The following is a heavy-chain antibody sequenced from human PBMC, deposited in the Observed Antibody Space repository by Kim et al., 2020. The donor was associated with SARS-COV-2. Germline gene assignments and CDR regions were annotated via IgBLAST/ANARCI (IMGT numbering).Heavy chain of an antibody. Sequence: TYYADSGKGRFTISRDNSRNRVSLQMSGLRVEDTAVYYCARGPLTRYGMDVWGQGTTVTVS. V-gene: IGHV3-53*01. CDR3: ARGPLTRYGMDV. J-gene: IGHJ6*02. CDR2: T.